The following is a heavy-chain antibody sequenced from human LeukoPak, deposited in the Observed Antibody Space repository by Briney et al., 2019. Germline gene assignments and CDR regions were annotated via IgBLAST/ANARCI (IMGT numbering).Heavy chain of an antibody. Sequence: GASVKVSCKASGYTFTDYYMHWVRQAPGQGLEWMGWINPNSGGTNYAQKFQGRVTMTRDTSISTAYMDLSRLRSDDTAVYYCARDSLPGEDGSGTIDPWGQGTLVTVSS. CDR1: GYTFTDYY. J-gene: IGHJ5*02. V-gene: IGHV1-2*02. D-gene: IGHD3-10*01. CDR3: ARDSLPGEDGSGTIDP. CDR2: INPNSGGT.